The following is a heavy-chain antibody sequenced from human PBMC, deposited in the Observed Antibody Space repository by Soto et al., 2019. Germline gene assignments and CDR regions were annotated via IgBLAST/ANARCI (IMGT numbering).Heavy chain of an antibody. V-gene: IGHV5-10-1*01. CDR2: IDPSDSQT. J-gene: IGHJ4*02. Sequence: PVASLKISCSGSGDSFAGYWITWVRQKPWKGLEWMGRIDPSDSQTYYSPSFRGHVTISVTKSITTVFLQWSSLRASDTAMYYCARQIYDSDTGPNFQYYFDSWGQGTPVTVSS. D-gene: IGHD3-22*01. CDR3: ARQIYDSDTGPNFQYYFDS. CDR1: GDSFAGYW.